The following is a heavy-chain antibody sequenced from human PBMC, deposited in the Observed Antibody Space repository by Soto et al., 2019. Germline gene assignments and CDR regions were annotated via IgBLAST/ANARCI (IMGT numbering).Heavy chain of an antibody. J-gene: IGHJ4*02. V-gene: IGHV3-11*01. CDR1: GFTSSDYY. Sequence: GGSLTLSCAASGFTSSDYYMSWIRQAPGKGLEWVSYISTSGSAIYYADSVKGRFTISRDNAKNSLYLQMNSLRAEDTADYYCARGGDYITSASLDYWGQGTLVTVPQ. CDR2: ISTSGSAI. CDR3: ARGGDYITSASLDY. D-gene: IGHD2-2*01.